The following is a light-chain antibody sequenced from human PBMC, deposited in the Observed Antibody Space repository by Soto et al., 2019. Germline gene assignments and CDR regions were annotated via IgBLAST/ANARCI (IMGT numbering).Light chain of an antibody. CDR2: GAS. V-gene: IGKV1-12*01. Sequence: DIQMTQSPSSLSASIGDTFTITCRASQDISTLLAWYQQKPGKAPKLLIYGASPVESGVPSRFSGRGSGTDFTLTSSRPQPEQFATYFCQHAHSFPLPSGGGTRVEIK. CDR3: QHAHSFPLP. J-gene: IGKJ4*02. CDR1: QDISTL.